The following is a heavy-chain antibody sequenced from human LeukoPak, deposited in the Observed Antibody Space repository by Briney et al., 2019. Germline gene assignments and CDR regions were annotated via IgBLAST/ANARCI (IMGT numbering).Heavy chain of an antibody. Sequence: GGSLRLSCAASGFTFSGYTMNWVRQAPGKGLGWVSSISSASSYIYYADSVKGRFTISRDNAKNSVYLQMNSLRAEDTAVYYCARVFTVLRGVIPTTSDSWGQGTLVTVSS. CDR1: GFTFSGYT. CDR2: ISSASSYI. V-gene: IGHV3-21*01. J-gene: IGHJ4*02. D-gene: IGHD3-10*01. CDR3: ARVFTVLRGVIPTTSDS.